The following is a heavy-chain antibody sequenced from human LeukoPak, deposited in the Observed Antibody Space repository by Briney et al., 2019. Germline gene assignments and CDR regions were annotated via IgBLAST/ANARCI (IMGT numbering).Heavy chain of an antibody. Sequence: TDTLPLTCTVSGGSISSYFWSWIRQPPGKGLAWIGYIYFSGSTNYNPSVKRRVTISVDTSKNQFSLKLSSVCAADRAVYYCARLYSGSHDAFDIWGQGAMVTVSS. J-gene: IGHJ3*02. CDR3: ARLYSGSHDAFDI. D-gene: IGHD1-26*01. CDR1: GGSISSYF. V-gene: IGHV4-59*07. CDR2: IYFSGST.